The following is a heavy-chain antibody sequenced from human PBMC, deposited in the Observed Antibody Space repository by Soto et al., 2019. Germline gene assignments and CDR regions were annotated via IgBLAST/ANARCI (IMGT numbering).Heavy chain of an antibody. CDR2: ISGDGVTT. CDR3: AREYYALLPGSYPDY. D-gene: IGHD3-9*01. J-gene: IGHJ4*02. CDR1: GFPFSSYC. Sequence: EVQLVESGGDLVQRGGSLRLSCAASGFPFSSYCMHWVRHTPGKGLDWVARISGDGVTTYYADSVTGRFTVSRDNATSTLSLQISGLRAEDTAVYYCAREYYALLPGSYPDYWGQGTLVSVSS. V-gene: IGHV3-74*01.